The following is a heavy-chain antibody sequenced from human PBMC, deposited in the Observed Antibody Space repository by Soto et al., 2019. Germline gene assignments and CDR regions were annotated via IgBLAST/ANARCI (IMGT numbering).Heavy chain of an antibody. V-gene: IGHV3-11*05. CDR1: GFTFSDYY. Sequence: GGSLRLSCAASGFTFSDYYMSWIRQAPGKGLEWVSYISSSSSYTNYADSVKGRFTISRDNAKNSLYLQMNGLRAEDTAVYYCARDITHPGDLDPWGQGTLVTVSS. CDR3: ARDITHPGDLDP. D-gene: IGHD1-26*01. J-gene: IGHJ5*02. CDR2: ISSSSSYT.